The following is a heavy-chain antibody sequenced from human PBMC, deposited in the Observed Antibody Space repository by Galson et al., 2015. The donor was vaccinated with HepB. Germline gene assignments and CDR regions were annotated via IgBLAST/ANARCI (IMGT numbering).Heavy chain of an antibody. V-gene: IGHV4-39*02. Sequence: SETLSLTCTVSDDSISSSNYYWGWIRQPPGKGLEWIGAIYYSGKAYYNPSLKSRLTMSVDMSQSHFSLRLSSVTAADTAIYYCARLSPYRISTIIVVIHDAFDVWGQGALVAVSS. CDR2: IYYSGKA. J-gene: IGHJ3*01. D-gene: IGHD3-22*01. CDR1: DDSISSSNYY. CDR3: ARLSPYRISTIIVVIHDAFDV.